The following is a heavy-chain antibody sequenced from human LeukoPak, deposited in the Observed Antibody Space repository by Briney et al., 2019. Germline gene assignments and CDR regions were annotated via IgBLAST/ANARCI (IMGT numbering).Heavy chain of an antibody. Sequence: SQTLSLTRAISGDSVSSNSGAWNWVRQSPSRGLEWLGRTYYRSKFYNDYAPSVKSRITINPDTSKNQFSLQLNSVTPEDTAVYYCASGTHANGWSNWGQGTLVTVSS. CDR3: ASGTHANGWSN. CDR2: TYYRSKFYN. D-gene: IGHD6-19*01. J-gene: IGHJ4*02. CDR1: GDSVSSNSGA. V-gene: IGHV6-1*01.